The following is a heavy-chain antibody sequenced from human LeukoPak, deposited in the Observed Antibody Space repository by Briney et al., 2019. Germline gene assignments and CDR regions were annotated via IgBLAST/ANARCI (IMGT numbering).Heavy chain of an antibody. CDR1: GGSFSGYY. V-gene: IGHV4-34*01. CDR3: AGGRFLEWLPRPFDY. CDR2: INHSGST. D-gene: IGHD3-3*01. J-gene: IGHJ4*02. Sequence: SETLSLTCAVYGGSFSGYYWSWIRQPPGKGLEWVGEINHSGSTNYNSSLKSRVTISVDTSKNQFSLKLSSVTAADTAVYYCAGGRFLEWLPRPFDYWGQGTLVTVSS.